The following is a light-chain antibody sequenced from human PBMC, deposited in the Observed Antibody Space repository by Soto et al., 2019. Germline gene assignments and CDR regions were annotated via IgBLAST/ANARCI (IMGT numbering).Light chain of an antibody. CDR1: QSISNS. CDR2: AAS. J-gene: IGKJ2*01. V-gene: IGKV1-39*01. CDR3: QQGYSTPADT. Sequence: DIQMTQSPSSLSASTGDRVTITCRASQSISNSVNWYQQKPGKAPKLLISAASRLQSGVPSRFIDSGSGTDFTLTITSLQPEDFASYYCQQGYSTPADTFGQGTKLEIK.